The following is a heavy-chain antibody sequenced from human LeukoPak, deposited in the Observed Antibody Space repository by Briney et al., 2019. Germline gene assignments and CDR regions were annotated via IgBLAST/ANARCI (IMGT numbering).Heavy chain of an antibody. D-gene: IGHD3-22*01. J-gene: IGHJ5*02. CDR2: IIPIFGTA. Sequence: GSSVKVSSKASGGTFSSYAISWVRQAPGQGLEWMGGIIPIFGTANYAQKFQGRVTITTDESTSTAYMELSSLRSEDTAVYYCARGPHDSSGYYLWFDPWGQGTLVTVSS. CDR1: GGTFSSYA. CDR3: ARGPHDSSGYYLWFDP. V-gene: IGHV1-69*05.